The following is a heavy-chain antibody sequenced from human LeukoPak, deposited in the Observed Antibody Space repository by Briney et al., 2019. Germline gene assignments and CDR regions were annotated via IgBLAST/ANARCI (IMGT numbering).Heavy chain of an antibody. D-gene: IGHD6-13*01. V-gene: IGHV3-30*18. CDR3: AKERPVTAAAGDYYYYYMDV. Sequence: GGSLRLSCAASGFTFSSYGMHWVRQAPGKGLEWVAVISYDGSNKYHADSVKGRFTISRDNSKNTLYLQMNSLRAEDTAVYYCAKERPVTAAAGDYYYYYMDVWGKGTTVTVSS. J-gene: IGHJ6*03. CDR2: ISYDGSNK. CDR1: GFTFSSYG.